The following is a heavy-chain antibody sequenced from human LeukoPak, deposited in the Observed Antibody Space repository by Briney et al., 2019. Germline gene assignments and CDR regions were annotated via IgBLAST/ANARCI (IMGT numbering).Heavy chain of an antibody. CDR3: ARSHYYDSSGSFDYVYGLDV. CDR1: GFNFSNYW. V-gene: IGHV3-74*01. Sequence: PGRSLRLSCAASGFNFSNYWMHWVRQVPGKGPVWVSRINSDGSSTRYADSVKGRFTISRDNAKNMLSLQMNSLRAEDTAVYYCARSHYYDSSGSFDYVYGLDVWGQGTTVTVSS. J-gene: IGHJ6*02. CDR2: INSDGSST. D-gene: IGHD3-22*01.